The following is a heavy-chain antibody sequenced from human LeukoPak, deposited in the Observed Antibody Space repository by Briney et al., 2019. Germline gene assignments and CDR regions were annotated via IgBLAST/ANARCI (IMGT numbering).Heavy chain of an antibody. Sequence: GGSLRLSCAASGFTFSSYEMNWVRQAPGKGLEWVSYISSSGSTIYYADSVKGRFTISRDNAKNSLYLQMNSLRAEDTAVYYCATEGPYRGSSFDYWGQGTLVTVSS. CDR3: ATEGPYRGSSFDY. CDR1: GFTFSSYE. CDR2: ISSSGSTI. D-gene: IGHD1-26*01. V-gene: IGHV3-48*03. J-gene: IGHJ4*02.